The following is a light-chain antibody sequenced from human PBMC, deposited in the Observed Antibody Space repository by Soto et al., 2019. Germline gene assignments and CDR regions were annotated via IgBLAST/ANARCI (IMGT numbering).Light chain of an antibody. CDR1: QGIRND. J-gene: IGKJ4*01. CDR3: LQDYNYPLT. V-gene: IGKV1-6*01. CDR2: AVS. Sequence: AIQMTQSPSSLSASVGDRVTITCRASQGIRNDLGWYQQKPGKAPKLVIYAVSSLQSGVPSRFSGSGSGTEFTLTIRSLQPEDFATYYCLQDYNYPLTFGGGTKVEIK.